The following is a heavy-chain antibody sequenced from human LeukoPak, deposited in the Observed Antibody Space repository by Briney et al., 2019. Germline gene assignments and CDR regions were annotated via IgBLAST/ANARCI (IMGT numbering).Heavy chain of an antibody. Sequence: GASVKVSCKASGYTFTSYYMHWVRQAPGQGLKWMGIINPSGGSTSYAQKFQGRVTMTRDTSTSTVYMELSSLRSEDTAVYYCAGVMDYDFWSGPYYFDYWGQGTLVTVSS. CDR3: AGVMDYDFWSGPYYFDY. V-gene: IGHV1-46*03. CDR2: INPSGGST. CDR1: GYTFTSYY. J-gene: IGHJ4*02. D-gene: IGHD3-3*01.